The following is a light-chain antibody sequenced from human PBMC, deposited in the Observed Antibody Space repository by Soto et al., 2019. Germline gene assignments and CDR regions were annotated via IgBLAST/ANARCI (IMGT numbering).Light chain of an antibody. V-gene: IGLV2-14*01. J-gene: IGLJ3*02. CDR2: EVS. Sequence: QSALTQPASVSGSLGQSITISCTGTSSDIGGYKYVSWYQQHPGKAPKHIIFEVSNRPSGVSDRFSGSNSGNTASLTISGLQAEDEADYYCTSYSRYRVLVFGGWNKLTVL. CDR1: SSDIGGYKY. CDR3: TSYSRYRVLV.